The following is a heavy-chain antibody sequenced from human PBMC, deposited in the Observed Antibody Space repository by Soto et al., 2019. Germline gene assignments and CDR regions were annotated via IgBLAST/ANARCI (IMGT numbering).Heavy chain of an antibody. D-gene: IGHD2-21*02. Sequence: SETLSLTCAVYGGSFSGYYWSWIRQPPGKGLEWIGEINHSGSTNYNPSLKSRVTISVDTSKNQFSLKLSSVTAADTAVYYCASVVTEDYYYGMDVWGQGTTVTVSS. CDR2: INHSGST. V-gene: IGHV4-34*01. CDR1: GGSFSGYY. CDR3: ASVVTEDYYYGMDV. J-gene: IGHJ6*02.